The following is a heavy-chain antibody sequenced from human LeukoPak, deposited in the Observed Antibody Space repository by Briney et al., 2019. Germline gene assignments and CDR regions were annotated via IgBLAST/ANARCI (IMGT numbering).Heavy chain of an antibody. Sequence: PGGSLRRSCAASGFTFSSYSMNWVRQAPGKGLEWVSYISSSSNTIYYADSVKGRFTISRDNARNSLYLQMHSLRDEDTAVYYCARQDCSGGSCYSIPFDYWGQGTLVTASS. D-gene: IGHD2-15*01. J-gene: IGHJ4*02. CDR2: ISSSSNTI. CDR1: GFTFSSYS. CDR3: ARQDCSGGSCYSIPFDY. V-gene: IGHV3-48*02.